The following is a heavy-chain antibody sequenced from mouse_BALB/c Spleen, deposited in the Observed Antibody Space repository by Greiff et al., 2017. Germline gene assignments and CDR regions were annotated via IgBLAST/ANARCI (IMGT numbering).Heavy chain of an antibody. CDR3: ARTGGNYYYYAMDY. J-gene: IGHJ4*01. D-gene: IGHD2-1*01. CDR1: GYTFTSYY. CDR2: IYPGNVNT. V-gene: IGHV1S56*01. Sequence: VQLQQSGPELVKPGASVRISCKASGYTFTSYYIHWVKQRPGQGLEWIGWIYPGNVNTKYNEKFKGKATLTADKSSSTAYMQLSSLTSEDSAVYFCARTGGNYYYYAMDYWGQGTSVTVSS.